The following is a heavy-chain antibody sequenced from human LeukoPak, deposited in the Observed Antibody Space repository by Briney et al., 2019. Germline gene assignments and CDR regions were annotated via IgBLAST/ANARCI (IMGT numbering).Heavy chain of an antibody. Sequence: GSLRLSCAASGFTVSNNYMSWVRQAPGKGLEWVSVIYSGGTTYYADSVKGRFTISRDNSKNSLYLQMNSLRAEDTAVYYCARDKSGGYYYWFDPWGQGTLVTVSS. CDR3: ARDKSGGYYYWFDP. CDR2: IYSGGTT. V-gene: IGHV3-53*01. D-gene: IGHD3-22*01. J-gene: IGHJ5*02. CDR1: GFTVSNNY.